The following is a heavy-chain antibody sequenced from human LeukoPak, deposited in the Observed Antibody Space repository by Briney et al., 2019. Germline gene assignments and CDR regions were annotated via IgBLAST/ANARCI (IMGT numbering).Heavy chain of an antibody. D-gene: IGHD5-24*01. J-gene: IGHJ4*02. CDR2: IYYSGSP. Sequence: PSETLSLTCTVSGGSISSGAYYWSWIRQHPGKGLEWIGYIYYSGSPYYNPSLKGRVTISIDTSKNQFSLKLSSVTAADTAVYYCARDLGDGYLANDYWGQGILVTVSS. CDR3: ARDLGDGYLANDY. V-gene: IGHV4-31*03. CDR1: GGSISSGAYY.